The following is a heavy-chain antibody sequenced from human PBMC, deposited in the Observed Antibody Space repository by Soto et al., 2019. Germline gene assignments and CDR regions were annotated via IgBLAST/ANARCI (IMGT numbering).Heavy chain of an antibody. CDR2: IFYSGST. CDR1: GGSISPYY. V-gene: IGHV4-59*01. CDR3: ARITGSGPNAFDI. Sequence: QVQLQESGPGLVKPSETLSLTCTVSGGSISPYYWSWIRHPPGKALEWIGYIFYSGSTNYNPSLESRVTISVDMSKNRFSLKLGSVTAADTAVYYCARITGSGPNAFDIWGQGTKVTVSS. D-gene: IGHD3-10*01. J-gene: IGHJ3*02.